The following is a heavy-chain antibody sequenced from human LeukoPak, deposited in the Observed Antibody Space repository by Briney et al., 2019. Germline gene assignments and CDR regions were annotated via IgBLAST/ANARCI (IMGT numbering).Heavy chain of an antibody. CDR3: ARDRGSSGWYNLFDY. J-gene: IGHJ4*02. Sequence: PSETLSLTCTVSGYSISSGYYWGWIRQPPGKGLEWIGSIYHSGSTYYNPSLKSRVTISVDTSKNQFSLKLSSVTAADTAVYYCARDRGSSGWYNLFDYWGQGTLVTVSS. CDR1: GYSISSGYY. CDR2: IYHSGST. D-gene: IGHD6-19*01. V-gene: IGHV4-38-2*02.